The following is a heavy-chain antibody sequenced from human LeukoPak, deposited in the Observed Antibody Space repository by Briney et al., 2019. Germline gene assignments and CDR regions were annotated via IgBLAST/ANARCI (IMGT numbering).Heavy chain of an antibody. J-gene: IGHJ6*03. CDR2: IYYSGST. CDR3: ARSNYAYTYYYYYMDV. D-gene: IGHD5-24*01. V-gene: IGHV4-39*01. Sequence: SETLSLTCTVSGGSISSSSYYWGWIRQPPGKGLEWIGSIYYSGSTYYNPSLKSRVTISVDTSKNQFSLKLSSVTAADTAVYYCARSNYAYTYYYYYMDVWGKGTTVTVPS. CDR1: GGSISSSSYY.